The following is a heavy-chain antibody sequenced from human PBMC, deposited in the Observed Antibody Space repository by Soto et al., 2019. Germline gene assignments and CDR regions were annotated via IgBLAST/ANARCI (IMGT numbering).Heavy chain of an antibody. CDR3: VASYYDFWSGYWYFQY. V-gene: IGHV4-34*01. CDR2: INHSGST. D-gene: IGHD3-3*01. J-gene: IGHJ4*02. CDR1: GGSFSGYY. Sequence: SETLSLTCAVYGGSFSGYYWSWIRQPPGKGLEWIGEINHSGSTNYNPSLKSRVTISVDTSKNQFSLKLSSVTAADTAVYYCVASYYDFWSGYWYFQYWAKGNMVTVSS.